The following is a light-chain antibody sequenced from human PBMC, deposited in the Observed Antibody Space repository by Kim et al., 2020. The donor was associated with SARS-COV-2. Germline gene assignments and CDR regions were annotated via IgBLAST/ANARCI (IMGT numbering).Light chain of an antibody. CDR3: QAWDSSSAV. CDR2: QHD. CDR1: KLGDKY. J-gene: IGLJ2*01. V-gene: IGLV3-1*01. Sequence: SYELTQPPSVSVSPGQTARITCSGDKLGDKYAFWYQQKPGQSPVLVMFQHDKRPSGISQRFSGSNSGNTAILTISGTRTIDEADYYCQAWDSSSAVFVGG.